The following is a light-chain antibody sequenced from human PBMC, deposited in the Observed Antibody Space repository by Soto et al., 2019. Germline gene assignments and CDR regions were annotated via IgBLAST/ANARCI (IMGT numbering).Light chain of an antibody. J-gene: IGLJ3*02. CDR2: LNSDGSH. CDR1: SGHSSYA. Sequence: QLVLTQSPSASASLGASVKLTCTLSSGHSSYAIAWHQQQPEKGPRYLMKLNSDGSHSKGDGIPDRFSGSSSGAERYLTISRLQSEDEADYYCQTWGTGSNWVFGGGTKLTVL. V-gene: IGLV4-69*01. CDR3: QTWGTGSNWV.